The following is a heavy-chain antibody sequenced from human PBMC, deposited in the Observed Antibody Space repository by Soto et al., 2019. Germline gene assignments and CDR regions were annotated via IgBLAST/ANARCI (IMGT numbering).Heavy chain of an antibody. CDR1: GGTFSSYA. CDR2: IIPIFGTA. Sequence: GASVKVSCKASGGTFSSYAISWVRQAPGQGLEWMGGIIPIFGTANYAQKFQGRVTITADKSTSTAYMELSSLRSEDTAVYYCASSIVVVVAARDSGYYYYGMDVWGQGTTVTVSS. D-gene: IGHD2-15*01. CDR3: ASSIVVVVAARDSGYYYYGMDV. V-gene: IGHV1-69*06. J-gene: IGHJ6*02.